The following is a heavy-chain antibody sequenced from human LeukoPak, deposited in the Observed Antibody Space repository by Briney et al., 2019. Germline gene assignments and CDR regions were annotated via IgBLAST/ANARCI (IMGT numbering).Heavy chain of an antibody. CDR1: GGSISSSSYY. CDR3: ARIDYGGGYYYYYYYYMDV. D-gene: IGHD3-16*01. Sequence: SETLSLTCTVSGGSISSSSYYWGWIRQPPGKGLEWIGSIYYSGSTYYNPSLESRVTISVDTSKNQFSLKLSSVTAADTAVYYCARIDYGGGYYYYYYYYMDVWGKGTTVTVSS. CDR2: IYYSGST. J-gene: IGHJ6*03. V-gene: IGHV4-39*01.